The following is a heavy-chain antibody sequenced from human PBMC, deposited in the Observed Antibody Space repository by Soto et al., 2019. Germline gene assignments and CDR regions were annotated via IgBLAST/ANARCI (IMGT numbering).Heavy chain of an antibody. CDR3: AAEQHILTGYYYLDY. CDR1: GFTFTSSA. V-gene: IGHV1-58*01. D-gene: IGHD3-9*01. Sequence: SVKVSCKASGFTFTSSAVQWVRQARGQRLEWIGWIVVGSGNTNYAQKFQERVTITRDMSTSTASMELSSLRSEDTAVYYCAAEQHILTGYYYLDYWGQATLVTVSS. CDR2: IVVGSGNT. J-gene: IGHJ4*02.